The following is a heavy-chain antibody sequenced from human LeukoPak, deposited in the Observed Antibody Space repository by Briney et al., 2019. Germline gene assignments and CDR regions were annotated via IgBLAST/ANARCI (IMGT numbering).Heavy chain of an antibody. D-gene: IGHD5-24*01. V-gene: IGHV3-7*04. CDR1: GFPFSSYW. J-gene: IGHJ4*02. Sequence: GGSLRLSCVASGFPFSSYWMTWVRQAPGKGLEWVANIKQDGSKRSYVDSVKGRSTISRDNAKNSLYLQMNSLRAEDTAIYYCTRVGYIDEGIDYWGQGTLVTVSS. CDR2: IKQDGSKR. CDR3: TRVGYIDEGIDY.